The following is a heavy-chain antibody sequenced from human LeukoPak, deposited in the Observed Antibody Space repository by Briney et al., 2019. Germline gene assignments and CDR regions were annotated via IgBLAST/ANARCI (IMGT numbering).Heavy chain of an antibody. J-gene: IGHJ5*02. CDR1: GLTFSSYW. CDR2: IKQDGSEK. D-gene: IGHD5-18*01. CDR3: VRGGYYYGA. V-gene: IGHV3-7*01. Sequence: RGSLRLSCAASGLTFSSYWMSWVRQAPGKGLEWVANIKQDGSEKNYVDSVKGRFSISGDNAKNSLYLQMNSLRAEDTAVYYCVRGGYYYGAWGQGTLVTVSS.